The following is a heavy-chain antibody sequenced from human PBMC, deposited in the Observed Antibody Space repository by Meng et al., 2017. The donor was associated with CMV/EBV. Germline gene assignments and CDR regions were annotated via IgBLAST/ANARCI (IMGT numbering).Heavy chain of an antibody. Sequence: GGSLRLSCAASGFTFSDYYMSWIRQAPGKGLEWVSAISGSGGSTYYADSVKGRFTISRDNSKNTLYLQMNSLRAEDTAVYYCASKFWSGFYYYGMDVWGQGTTVTVSS. CDR2: ISGSGGST. CDR1: GFTFSDYY. D-gene: IGHD3-3*01. V-gene: IGHV3-23*01. J-gene: IGHJ6*02. CDR3: ASKFWSGFYYYGMDV.